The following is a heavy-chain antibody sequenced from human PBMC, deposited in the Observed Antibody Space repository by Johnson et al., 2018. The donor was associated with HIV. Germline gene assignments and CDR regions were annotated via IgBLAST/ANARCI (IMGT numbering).Heavy chain of an antibody. CDR3: ARVGGLYYYDSSGYRDDAFDI. Sequence: VQLVESGGGLVQPGGSLRLSCAASGFTFNNAWMSWVRQAPGKGLEWVGRIKSKTHGETTDYAAPVKGRFSISRDDSKNTLYLQMNSLRAEDTAVYYCARVGGLYYYDSSGYRDDAFDIWGQGTMVTVSS. CDR2: IKSKTHGETT. V-gene: IGHV3-15*01. J-gene: IGHJ3*02. CDR1: GFTFNNAW. D-gene: IGHD3-22*01.